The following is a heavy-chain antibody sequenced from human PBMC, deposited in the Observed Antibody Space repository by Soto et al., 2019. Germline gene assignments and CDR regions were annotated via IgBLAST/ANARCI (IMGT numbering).Heavy chain of an antibody. J-gene: IGHJ3*02. D-gene: IGHD5-18*01. CDR2: IGSDGGNT. CDR3: ARGDPYSDTLRNDAFDI. V-gene: IGHV3-64*01. CDR1: GFTFSSYA. Sequence: EVQLVESGGGLVQPGGSLRLSCAASGFTFSSYAMHWVRQAPGKGLEYVSAIGSDGGNTYYANSVKDRFTISIDNSKNTLYIQMGSLRTEDMAVYYCARGDPYSDTLRNDAFDIWGQGTMVTVSS.